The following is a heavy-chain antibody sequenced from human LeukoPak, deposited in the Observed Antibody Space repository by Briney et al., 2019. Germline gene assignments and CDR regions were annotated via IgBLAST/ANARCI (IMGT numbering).Heavy chain of an antibody. CDR1: GGSISSYY. D-gene: IGHD6-19*01. V-gene: IGHV4-59*01. J-gene: IGHJ4*02. Sequence: PSETLSLTCTVSGGSISSYYWSWIRQPPGKGLEWIGYIYYTGNTNYNPSLKSPVTISLDTSKNQFSLKLSSVTAADTAVYYCASLTIAVAGPRFDYWGQGTLVTVSS. CDR2: IYYTGNT. CDR3: ASLTIAVAGPRFDY.